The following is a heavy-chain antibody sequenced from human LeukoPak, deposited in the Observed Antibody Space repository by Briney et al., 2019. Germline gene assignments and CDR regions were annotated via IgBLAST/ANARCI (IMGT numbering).Heavy chain of an antibody. CDR1: GFTFSSYS. Sequence: PGGSLRLSCAASGFTFSSYSMNWVRQAPGKGLEWVSSISSSSSYIYYADSVKGRFTISRDNAKNSLYLQMNSLRAEDTAVYYCARDSGQQLVPCEDWGQGTLVTVSS. V-gene: IGHV3-21*01. CDR3: ARDSGQQLVPCED. D-gene: IGHD6-6*01. J-gene: IGHJ4*02. CDR2: ISSSSSYI.